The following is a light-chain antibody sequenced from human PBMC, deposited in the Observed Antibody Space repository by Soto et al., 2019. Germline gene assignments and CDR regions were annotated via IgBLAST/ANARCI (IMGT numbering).Light chain of an antibody. CDR2: GAS. V-gene: IGKV3-15*01. J-gene: IGKJ2*01. CDR3: QQYHNWPPYT. Sequence: EIVMTQSPATLSVSPGERATLSCRASQSVSSNLAWYQQKPGQAPRLLIYGASTRATGIQARFSGSGSETEFTLTISSLQSEDFAVYSCQQYHNWPPYTFGQGTKLEIK. CDR1: QSVSSN.